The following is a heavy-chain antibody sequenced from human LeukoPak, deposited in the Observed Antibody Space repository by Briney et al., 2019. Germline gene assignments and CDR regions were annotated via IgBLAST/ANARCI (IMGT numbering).Heavy chain of an antibody. CDR1: GGSISSSSDY. CDR3: ARGCRDGYSNYWYFDL. V-gene: IGHV4-39*01. CDR2: IYYHENT. D-gene: IGHD5-24*01. J-gene: IGHJ2*01. Sequence: SETLSLTCTVSGGSISSSSDYWGWIRQAPGKGLEWIGSIYYHENTYYNSSLKSRVTISVDTSKNQFSLKPNSVTAADTAVYYCARGCRDGYSNYWYFDLWGRGTLVTVSS.